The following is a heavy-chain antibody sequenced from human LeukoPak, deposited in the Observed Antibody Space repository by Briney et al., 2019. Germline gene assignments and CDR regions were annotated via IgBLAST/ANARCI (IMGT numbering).Heavy chain of an antibody. CDR3: ARGIWAQLLDY. CDR2: IIPIFGTA. Sequence: ASVKVSCKASGGTFSSYAISWVRQAPGQGLEWMGGIIPIFGTANYAQKFQGRVTITADESTSTAYMELRSLRSDDTAVYYCARGIWAQLLDYWGQGTLVTVSS. CDR1: GGTFSSYA. D-gene: IGHD2-2*01. V-gene: IGHV1-69*01. J-gene: IGHJ4*02.